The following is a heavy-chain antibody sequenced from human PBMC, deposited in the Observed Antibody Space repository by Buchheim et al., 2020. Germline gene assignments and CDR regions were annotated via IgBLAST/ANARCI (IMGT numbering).Heavy chain of an antibody. CDR2: IKQDGREK. CDR1: GFTFSNYW. D-gene: IGHD6-6*01. V-gene: IGHV3-7*03. J-gene: IGHJ4*02. Sequence: EVQLVESGGGLVQPGGSLRLSCAASGFTFSNYWMSWVRQAPGKGLEWVANIKQDGREKYYVDSVKGRFTISRDNAKNSLFLQMNTLRAEDTAVYYCARDIGEYSSSSSPDYWGPGTL. CDR3: ARDIGEYSSSSSPDY.